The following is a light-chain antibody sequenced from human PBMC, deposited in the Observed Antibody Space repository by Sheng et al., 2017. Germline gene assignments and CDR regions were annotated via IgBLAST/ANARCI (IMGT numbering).Light chain of an antibody. CDR3: QQYNNWPLT. Sequence: DIQMTQSPSSVSASVGDRVTITCRASQGISNSLAWYQQKPGKAPKLLLYAASRLDSGVPSRFSGSGSGTEFTLTITSLQSEDFAVYYCQQYNNWPLTFGGGTRWRSN. CDR2: AAS. J-gene: IGKJ4*01. V-gene: IGKV1-NL1*01. CDR1: QGISNS.